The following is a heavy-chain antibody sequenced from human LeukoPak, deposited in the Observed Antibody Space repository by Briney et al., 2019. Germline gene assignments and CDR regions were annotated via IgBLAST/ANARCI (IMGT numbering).Heavy chain of an antibody. J-gene: IGHJ4*02. CDR2: ISGSGGST. V-gene: IGHV3-23*01. CDR1: GFTFSSYA. Sequence: GGSLRLSCAASGFTFSSYAMSWVRQAPGKGLEWVSAISGSGGSTYYADSVKGRFTTSRDNSKNTLYLQMNSLRAEDTAVYYCAKDPRQWLEPDYWGQGTLVTVSS. CDR3: AKDPRQWLEPDY. D-gene: IGHD6-19*01.